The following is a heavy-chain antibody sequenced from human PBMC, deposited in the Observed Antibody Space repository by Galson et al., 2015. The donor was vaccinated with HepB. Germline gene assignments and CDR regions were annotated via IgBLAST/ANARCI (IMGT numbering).Heavy chain of an antibody. J-gene: IGHJ4*02. V-gene: IGHV3-15*07. CDR3: TTEAPSPTYYDFWSGYYTPLDY. D-gene: IGHD3-3*01. CDR2: IKSKTDGGTT. Sequence: SLRLSCAASGFTFSNAWMNWVRQAPGKGLEWVGRIKSKTDGGTTDYAAPVKGRFTISRDDSKSTLYLQMNSLKTEDTAVYYCTTEAPSPTYYDFWSGYYTPLDYWGQGTLVTVSS. CDR1: GFTFSNAW.